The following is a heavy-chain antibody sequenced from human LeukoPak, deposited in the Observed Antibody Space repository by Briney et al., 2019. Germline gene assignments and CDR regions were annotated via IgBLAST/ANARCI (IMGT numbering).Heavy chain of an antibody. V-gene: IGHV4-59*01. CDR2: IYYSGST. Sequence: SETLSLTCTVSGGSISSYYWSWIRQPPGKGLEWIGYIYYSGSTNYNPSLKSRVTISVDTSKNQFSLKLSSVTAADTAVYYCARADSSSWYEDYYYYYTDVWGKGTTVTVSS. J-gene: IGHJ6*03. CDR1: GGSISSYY. D-gene: IGHD6-13*01. CDR3: ARADSSSWYEDYYYYYTDV.